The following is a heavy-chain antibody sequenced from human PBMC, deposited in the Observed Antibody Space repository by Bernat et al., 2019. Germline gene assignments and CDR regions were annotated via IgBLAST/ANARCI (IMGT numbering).Heavy chain of an antibody. CDR1: GGTFSSYT. CDR3: AREYSGSYYGFDY. Sequence: QVQLVQSGAEVKKPGSSVKVSCKASGGTFSSYTISWVRQAPGQGLEWMGRIIPILGIANYAQKFQGRVTITADKSTSTAYMELSSLRSEDTAVYYCAREYSGSYYGFDYWGQGTLVTVSS. CDR2: IIPILGIA. J-gene: IGHJ4*02. D-gene: IGHD1-26*01. V-gene: IGHV1-69*08.